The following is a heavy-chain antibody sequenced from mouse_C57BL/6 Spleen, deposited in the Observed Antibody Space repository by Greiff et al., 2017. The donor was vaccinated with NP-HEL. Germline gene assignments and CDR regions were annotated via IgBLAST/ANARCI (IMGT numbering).Heavy chain of an antibody. J-gene: IGHJ4*01. CDR1: GFTFSSYA. V-gene: IGHV5-9-1*02. Sequence: EVMLVESGEGLVKPGGSLKLSCAASGFTFSSYAMSWVRQTPEKRLEWVAYISSGGDYIYYADTVKGRFTISRDNARNTLYLQMSSLKSEDTAMYYCTRAHYYGSSYGAMDYWGQGTSVTLSS. D-gene: IGHD1-1*01. CDR3: TRAHYYGSSYGAMDY. CDR2: ISSGGDYI.